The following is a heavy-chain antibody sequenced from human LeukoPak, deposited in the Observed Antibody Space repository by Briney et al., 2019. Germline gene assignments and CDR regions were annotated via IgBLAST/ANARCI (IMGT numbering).Heavy chain of an antibody. CDR2: INHSGST. CDR3: ARGSISQYYYYMDV. D-gene: IGHD3-3*01. J-gene: IGHJ6*03. Sequence: SETLSLTCAVYGGSFSGYYWSWIRQPPGKGLEWIGEINHSGSTNYNPSLKSRVTISVDTSKNQFSLKLSSVTAADTAVYYCARGSISQYYYYMDVWGKGTTVTVSS. V-gene: IGHV4-34*01. CDR1: GGSFSGYY.